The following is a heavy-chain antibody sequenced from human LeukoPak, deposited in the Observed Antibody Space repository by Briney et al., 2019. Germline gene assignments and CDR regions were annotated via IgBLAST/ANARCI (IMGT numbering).Heavy chain of an antibody. CDR3: ARVLVPGVLGAFDI. J-gene: IGHJ3*02. D-gene: IGHD3-3*02. V-gene: IGHV4-4*07. Sequence: SETLSLTCTVSGGSITSYYWSWIRQPAGKGLEWIGRISSTGSTNYNPSLKSRVTMSVDTSRNQFSLMLSSVTAADTAVYYCARVLVPGVLGAFDIWGQGTTVTVSS. CDR2: ISSTGST. CDR1: GGSITSYY.